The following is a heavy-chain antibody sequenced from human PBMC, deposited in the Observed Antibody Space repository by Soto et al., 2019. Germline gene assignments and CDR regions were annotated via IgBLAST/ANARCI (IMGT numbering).Heavy chain of an antibody. CDR3: ARIRRDWGDAFGL. CDR2: INPVFDKA. V-gene: IGHV1-69*01. Sequence: QVQLVQSGTDVKKPGSSVKVSCKTSGGPFGSSAISWVRQAPAQGLEWMGEINPVFDKANYAQNFQGRLTITADEPTGTVFMELTSVVSEETSLYFCARIRRDWGDAFGLWGLRTFVIVSS. CDR1: GGPFGSSA. D-gene: IGHD3-16*01. J-gene: IGHJ3*01.